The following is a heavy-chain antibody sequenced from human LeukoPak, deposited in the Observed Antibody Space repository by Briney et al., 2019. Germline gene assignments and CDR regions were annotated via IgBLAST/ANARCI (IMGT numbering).Heavy chain of an antibody. CDR3: ATFPKLGNRFDP. V-gene: IGHV1-8*01. D-gene: IGHD7-27*01. CDR2: MNPNSGNT. Sequence: ASVKVSCKTSGYTFTTYDINWVRQATGQGLEWMGWMNPNSGNTGYAQKFQGRVTMTRNTSISTAYMELSSLRSEDTALYYCATFPKLGNRFDPWGQGTLVTVSS. CDR1: GYTFTTYD. J-gene: IGHJ5*02.